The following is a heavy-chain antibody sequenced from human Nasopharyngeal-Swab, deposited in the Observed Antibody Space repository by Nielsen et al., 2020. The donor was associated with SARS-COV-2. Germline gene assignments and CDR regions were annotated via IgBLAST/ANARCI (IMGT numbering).Heavy chain of an antibody. V-gene: IGHV3-30*18. CDR3: AKQTSGRGYYYYYGMDV. J-gene: IGHJ6*02. CDR2: ISYDGSNK. D-gene: IGHD1-1*01. Sequence: GESLKISCAASRFTFSSYGMHWVRQAPGKGLEWVAVISYDGSNKYYADSVKGRFTISRDNSKNTLYLQMNSLRAEDTAVYYCAKQTSGRGYYYYYGMDVWGQGTTVTVSS. CDR1: RFTFSSYG.